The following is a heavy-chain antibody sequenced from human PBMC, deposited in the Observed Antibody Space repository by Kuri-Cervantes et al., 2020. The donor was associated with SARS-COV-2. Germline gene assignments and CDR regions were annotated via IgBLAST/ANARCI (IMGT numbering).Heavy chain of an antibody. D-gene: IGHD1-26*01. Sequence: GGSLRLSCKGSGYSFTTYWIGWVRQMPGKGLEWMGMIYPGDSDTKYSPSFEGQVTISADKSISTAYLQWSSLRASDTAMYYCARRGEGSYLVDSWGQGTLVTVSS. CDR3: ARRGEGSYLVDS. CDR2: IYPGDSDT. V-gene: IGHV5-51*01. CDR1: GYSFTTYW. J-gene: IGHJ4*02.